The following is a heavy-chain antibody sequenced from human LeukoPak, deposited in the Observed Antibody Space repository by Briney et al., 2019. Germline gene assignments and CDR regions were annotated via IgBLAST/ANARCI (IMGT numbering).Heavy chain of an antibody. CDR1: GIKFRSHA. CDR2: ISYDGSHQ. D-gene: IGHD1-26*01. CDR3: ARARNGTLKY. V-gene: IGHV3-30*01. J-gene: IGHJ4*02. Sequence: GALKPFRSGFGIKFRSHAMQLGRQGPGKGLKLVAVISYDGSHQYSADSAKGRLTISRDNSRHTLFLQMNSLRPEDTAVYYCARARNGTLKYWGQGTLVTVSS.